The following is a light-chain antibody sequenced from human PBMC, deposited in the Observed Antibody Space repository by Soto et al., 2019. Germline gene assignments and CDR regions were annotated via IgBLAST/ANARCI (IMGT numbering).Light chain of an antibody. CDR3: QQYNTWPPIT. CDR2: GAS. Sequence: EIMVTQSPVTLSVSPGERATLSCRASQSVSSNLAWYQQKPGQAPRLLIYGASTRATGIPARFSGSGSGTEFTLTISSLQSEDFAVYYCQQYNTWPPITFGQGTRLEIK. V-gene: IGKV3-15*01. CDR1: QSVSSN. J-gene: IGKJ5*01.